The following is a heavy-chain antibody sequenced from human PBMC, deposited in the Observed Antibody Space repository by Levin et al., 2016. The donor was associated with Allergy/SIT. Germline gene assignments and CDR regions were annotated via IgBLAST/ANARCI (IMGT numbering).Heavy chain of an antibody. Sequence: SETLSLTCTVSGGSISSGSYYWSWIRQPAGKGLEWIGRIYTSGSTNYNPSLKSRVTISVDTSKNQFSLKLSSVTAADTAVYYCAREAGIQLLVCYFDYWGQGTLVTVSS. CDR3: AREAGIQLLVCYFDY. J-gene: IGHJ4*02. CDR2: IYTSGST. V-gene: IGHV4-61*02. D-gene: IGHD5-18*01. CDR1: GGSISSGSYY.